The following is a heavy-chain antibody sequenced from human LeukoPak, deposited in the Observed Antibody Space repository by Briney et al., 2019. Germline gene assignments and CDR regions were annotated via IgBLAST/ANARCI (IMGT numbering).Heavy chain of an antibody. D-gene: IGHD6-25*01. CDR3: ASLHSSGPQGVDY. CDR1: GGSFSGYY. V-gene: IGHV4-34*01. J-gene: IGHJ4*02. Sequence: PSETLSLTCAVYGGSFSGYYWSWMRQPPGKGLEWIGEINHSENTNYNPSLKSRVTISVDTSKNQFSLKLSSVTAADTAVYFCASLHSSGPQGVDYWGQGTLVTVSS. CDR2: INHSENT.